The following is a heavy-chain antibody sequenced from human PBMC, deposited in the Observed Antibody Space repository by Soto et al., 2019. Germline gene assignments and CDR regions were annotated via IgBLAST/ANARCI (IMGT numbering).Heavy chain of an antibody. V-gene: IGHV1-69*13. CDR2: IIPIFGTA. CDR1: GGTFSSYA. J-gene: IGHJ4*02. CDR3: AREPEYYYDSSGQPYHSCLFDY. D-gene: IGHD3-22*01. Sequence: SLKVSCKASGGTFSSYAISWVRQAPGQGLEWMGGIIPIFGTANYAQKFQGRVTITADESTSTAYMELSSLRSEDTAVYYCAREPEYYYDSSGQPYHSCLFDYWGQGTLVTVSS.